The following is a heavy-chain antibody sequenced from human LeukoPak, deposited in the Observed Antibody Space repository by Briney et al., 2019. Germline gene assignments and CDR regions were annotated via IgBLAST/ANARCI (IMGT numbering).Heavy chain of an antibody. CDR3: ARDSSGFNYYFDY. J-gene: IGHJ4*02. CDR1: GYTFTGYY. CDR2: INPNGGGT. Sequence: SVKVSCTASGYTFTGYYMHWVRQVPGQGLEWMGWINPNGGGTTYAQKFQGRVTMTRDTSINTAYMELSRLRSDDTAVYYCARDSSGFNYYFDYWGQGTLVTVSS. D-gene: IGHD6-19*01. V-gene: IGHV1-2*02.